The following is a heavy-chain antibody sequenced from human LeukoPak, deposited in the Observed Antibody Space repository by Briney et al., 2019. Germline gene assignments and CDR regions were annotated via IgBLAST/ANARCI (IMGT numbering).Heavy chain of an antibody. CDR1: GYTFTSYG. J-gene: IGHJ4*02. CDR2: ISAYNGNT. V-gene: IGHV1-18*01. CDR3: ARDPVWTFGGVPFDY. Sequence: ASVKVSCKASGYTFTSYGISWVRQAPGQGLEWMGWISAYNGNTNYAQKLQGRVTMTTDTSTSTAYMELRSLRSDDTAVYYCARDPVWTFGGVPFDYWGQGTLVTVSS. D-gene: IGHD3-16*01.